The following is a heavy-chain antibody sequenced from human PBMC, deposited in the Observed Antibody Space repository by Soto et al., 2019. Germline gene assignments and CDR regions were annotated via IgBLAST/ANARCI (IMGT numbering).Heavy chain of an antibody. CDR3: ARPKSIAARLFDY. Sequence: PSETLSLTCAVYGGSFSGYYWSWIRQPPGKGLEWIGEINHSGSTNYNPSLKSRVTISVDTSKNQFSLKLSSVTAADTAVYYCARPKSIAARLFDYWGQGTLVTVSS. D-gene: IGHD6-6*01. CDR1: GGSFSGYY. CDR2: INHSGST. V-gene: IGHV4-34*01. J-gene: IGHJ4*02.